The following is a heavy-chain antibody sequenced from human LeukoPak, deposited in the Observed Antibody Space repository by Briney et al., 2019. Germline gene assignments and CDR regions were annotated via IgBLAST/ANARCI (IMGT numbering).Heavy chain of an antibody. Sequence: PGRSLRLSCAASGFTFSSYGMHWVRQAPGKGLEWVAVISYDGSNKYYADSVKGRFTISRDNSKNTLYLQMNSLRAEDTAAYYCANPYCSSTSCLDYWGQGTLVTVSS. CDR2: ISYDGSNK. J-gene: IGHJ4*02. D-gene: IGHD2-2*01. CDR1: GFTFSSYG. CDR3: ANPYCSSTSCLDY. V-gene: IGHV3-30*18.